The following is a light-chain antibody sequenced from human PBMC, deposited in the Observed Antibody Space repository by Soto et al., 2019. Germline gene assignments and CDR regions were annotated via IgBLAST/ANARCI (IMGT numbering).Light chain of an antibody. CDR1: SSDVGGYNY. CDR2: EVS. CDR3: SSYTDSHTWV. V-gene: IGLV2-14*01. J-gene: IGLJ3*02. Sequence: QSALTQPASVSGSPGQSITISCTGTSSDVGGYNYVSWYQHYPGKAPKLMICEVSNRPSGVSNRFSGSKSGNTASLTISGLRAEDEADYYCSSYTDSHTWVFGGGTKLTVL.